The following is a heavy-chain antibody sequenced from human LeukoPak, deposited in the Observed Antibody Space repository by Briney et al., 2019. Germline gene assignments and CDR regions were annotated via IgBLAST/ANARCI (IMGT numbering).Heavy chain of an antibody. J-gene: IGHJ5*02. CDR2: IYHSGST. Sequence: SETLSLTCAVSGYSISSGYCWGWIRQPPWKGLERIGSIYHSGSTYYNPSLKSRVTISVDTSKNQFSLKLSSVTAADTAVYYCARVEGTAPYRDNWFDPWGQRTLVTVSS. D-gene: IGHD5-18*01. CDR1: GYSISSGYC. V-gene: IGHV4-38-2*01. CDR3: ARVEGTAPYRDNWFDP.